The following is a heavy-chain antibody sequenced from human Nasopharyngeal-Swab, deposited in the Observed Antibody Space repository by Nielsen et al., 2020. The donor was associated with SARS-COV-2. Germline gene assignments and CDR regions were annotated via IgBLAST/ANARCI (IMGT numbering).Heavy chain of an antibody. D-gene: IGHD3-3*01. CDR2: TYYRSKWYN. CDR3: ARARLHYDFWSGSLWYYGMDV. Sequence: WIRQSPSRGLEWLGRTYYRSKWYNDYAVSVKGRITINPDTSKNQFSLQLNSVTPEDTAVYYCARARLHYDFWSGSLWYYGMDVWGQGTTVTVSS. V-gene: IGHV6-1*01. J-gene: IGHJ6*02.